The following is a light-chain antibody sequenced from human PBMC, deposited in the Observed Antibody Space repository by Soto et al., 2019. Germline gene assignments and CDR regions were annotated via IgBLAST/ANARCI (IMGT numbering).Light chain of an antibody. CDR2: EVS. V-gene: IGLV2-8*01. CDR3: SSYAGSNSVV. Sequence: QSVLTQPPSASGSPGQSVTISCTGTSSDVGGYNYDSWYQQHPGKAPKLMVYEVSKRPSGVPDRFSGSKSGNTASLTVSGLQAEDEADYYCSSYAGSNSVVFGGGTKLTVL. J-gene: IGLJ2*01. CDR1: SSDVGGYNY.